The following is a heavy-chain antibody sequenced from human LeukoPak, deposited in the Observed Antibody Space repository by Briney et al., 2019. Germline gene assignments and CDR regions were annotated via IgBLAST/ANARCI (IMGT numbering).Heavy chain of an antibody. D-gene: IGHD2/OR15-2a*01. J-gene: IGHJ4*02. CDR2: INHSGST. CDR3: ATSRPFDY. CDR1: GGSFSGYY. Sequence: TSETLSLTCAVYGGSFSGYYWSWIRQPPGKGLEWIGEINHSGSTNYNPSLKSRVTISVDTSKNQFSLKLSSVTAADTAVYYCATSRPFDYWGQGTLVTVSS. V-gene: IGHV4-34*01.